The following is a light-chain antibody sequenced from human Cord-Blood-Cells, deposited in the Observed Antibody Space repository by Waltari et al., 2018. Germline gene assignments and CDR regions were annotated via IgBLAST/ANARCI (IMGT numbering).Light chain of an antibody. J-gene: IGKJ3*01. CDR3: ETSYSMSVSCT. V-gene: IGKV1-39*01. CDR1: QSISSY. Sequence: DIQMTQSPSSLSASVGNRVTITCRASQSISSYLNWYQQKPGKAPKLLIYAASSLQSGVPSMFSGSGSVTDFTFTISSLQPGDFATYYCETSYSMSVSCTFGTGTNVDIK. CDR2: AAS.